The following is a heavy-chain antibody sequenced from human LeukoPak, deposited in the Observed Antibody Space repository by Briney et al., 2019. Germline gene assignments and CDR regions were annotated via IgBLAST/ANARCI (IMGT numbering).Heavy chain of an antibody. D-gene: IGHD2-2*01. V-gene: IGHV4-30-2*03. CDR3: ARHGPDYCSSTGCYDWFDP. Sequence: SQTLSLTCTVSGGSISSGSYYWSWIRQPPGKGLEWIGYIHYSGGITYYNPSLKSRVTISVDTSKNQFSLKLSSVTAADTAVYYCARHGPDYCSSTGCYDWFDPWGQGTLVTVSS. CDR1: GGSISSGSYY. CDR2: IHYSGGIT. J-gene: IGHJ5*02.